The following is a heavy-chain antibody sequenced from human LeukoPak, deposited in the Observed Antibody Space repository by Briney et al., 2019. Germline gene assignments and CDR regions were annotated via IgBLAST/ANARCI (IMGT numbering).Heavy chain of an antibody. V-gene: IGHV3-23*01. Sequence: GGSLRLSCAASGFTFSSYAMSWVRQAPGKGLEWVSAISGSGGSTYYADSVKGRFTISRDNSKNTLYLQMNSLRVEDTAVYYCARARIEMTIIVDWFDPWGQGTLVTVSS. CDR2: ISGSGGST. D-gene: IGHD5-24*01. CDR1: GFTFSSYA. J-gene: IGHJ5*02. CDR3: ARARIEMTIIVDWFDP.